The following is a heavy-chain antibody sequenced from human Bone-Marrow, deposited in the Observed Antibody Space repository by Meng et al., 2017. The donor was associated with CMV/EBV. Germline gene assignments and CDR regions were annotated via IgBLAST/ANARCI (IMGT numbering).Heavy chain of an antibody. J-gene: IGHJ3*02. V-gene: IGHV1-18*01. CDR2: GGGCDGDT. CDR3: SRDWECLDRSDVFDI. Sequence: ASEKVSCKASGYTFSRYGVSWVRQAPGQGLEWLGWGGGCDGDTNYALEFRGRVTMTTDTATNTAYMELRSLRSDDTAVYYCSRDWECLDRSDVFDIWGQGTMVTVSS. CDR1: GYTFSRYG. D-gene: IGHD3-9*01.